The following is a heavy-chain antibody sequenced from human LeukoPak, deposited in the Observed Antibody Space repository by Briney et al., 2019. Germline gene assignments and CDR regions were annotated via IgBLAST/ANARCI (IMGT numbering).Heavy chain of an antibody. CDR3: ASHIGSGWYGY. CDR1: GGSISSYY. J-gene: IGHJ4*02. Sequence: SETLSLTCTVSGGSISSYYWSWIRQPPGKGLEWIGYICYSGSTNYNPSLKSRVTISVDTSKNQFSLKLSSVTAADTAAYYCASHIGSGWYGYWGQGTLVTVSS. CDR2: ICYSGST. V-gene: IGHV4-59*08. D-gene: IGHD6-19*01.